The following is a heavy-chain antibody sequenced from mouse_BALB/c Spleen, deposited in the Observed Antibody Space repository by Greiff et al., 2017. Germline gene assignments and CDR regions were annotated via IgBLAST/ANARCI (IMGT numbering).Heavy chain of an antibody. CDR3: ARDGFYAMDY. V-gene: IGHV1S81*02. D-gene: IGHD2-3*01. CDR2: INPSNGRT. CDR1: GYTFTSYW. J-gene: IGHJ4*01. Sequence: QVQLKQPGAELVKPGASVKLSCKASGYTFTSYWMHWVKQRPGQGLEWIGEINPSNGRTNYNEKFKSKATLTVDKSSSTAYMQLSSLTSEDSAVYYCARDGFYAMDYWGQGTSVTVSS.